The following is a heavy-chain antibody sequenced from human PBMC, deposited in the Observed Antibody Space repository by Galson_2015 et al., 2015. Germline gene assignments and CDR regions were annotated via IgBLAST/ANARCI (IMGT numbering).Heavy chain of an antibody. CDR2: ISWNSGSI. J-gene: IGHJ3*02. Sequence: SLRLSCAASGFTFDDYAMHWVRQAPGKGLEWVSGISWNSGSIGYADSVKGRFTISRDNAKNSLYLQMNSLRAEDTALYYCAKGYCSGGSRYGAFDIWGQGTMVTVSS. D-gene: IGHD2-15*01. CDR1: GFTFDDYA. CDR3: AKGYCSGGSRYGAFDI. V-gene: IGHV3-9*01.